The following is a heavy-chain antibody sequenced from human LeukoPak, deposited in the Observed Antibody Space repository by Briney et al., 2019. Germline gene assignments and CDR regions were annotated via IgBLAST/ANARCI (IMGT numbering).Heavy chain of an antibody. CDR3: ARGGRIAVAGRLDY. CDR2: INHSGST. J-gene: IGHJ4*02. CDR1: GGSFSGYY. Sequence: SSETLSLTCAVYGGSFSGYYWSWIRRPPGKGLEWIGEINHSGSTNYNPSLKSRVTISVDTSKNQFSLKLSSVTAADTAVYYCARGGRIAVAGRLDYWGQGTLVTVSS. V-gene: IGHV4-34*01. D-gene: IGHD6-19*01.